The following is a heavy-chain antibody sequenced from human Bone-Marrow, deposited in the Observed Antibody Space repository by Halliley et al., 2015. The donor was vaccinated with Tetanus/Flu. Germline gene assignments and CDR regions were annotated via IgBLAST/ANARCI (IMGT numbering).Heavy chain of an antibody. Sequence: AHSHTKEYAAFVKGRFPISRDASKDLLYLEMNSLKTEDSAVYYCARRGARDSRGYWRDFDYWGQGALVTVSS. CDR3: ARRGARDSRGYWRDFDY. CDR2: AHSHTK. D-gene: IGHD3-22*01. J-gene: IGHJ4*02. V-gene: IGHV3-72*01.